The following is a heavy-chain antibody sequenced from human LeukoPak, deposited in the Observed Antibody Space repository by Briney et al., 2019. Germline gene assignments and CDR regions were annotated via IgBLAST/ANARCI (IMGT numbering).Heavy chain of an antibody. Sequence: ASVKVSCKASGYTFTSYYMHWVRQAPGQGLEWMGIINPSGGSTSYAQKFQGRVTMTRDMSTSTVYMELSSLRSEDTAVYYCARDLKGIAAAGRHFDYWGQGTLVTVSS. CDR3: ARDLKGIAAAGRHFDY. V-gene: IGHV1-46*01. J-gene: IGHJ4*02. D-gene: IGHD6-13*01. CDR1: GYTFTSYY. CDR2: INPSGGST.